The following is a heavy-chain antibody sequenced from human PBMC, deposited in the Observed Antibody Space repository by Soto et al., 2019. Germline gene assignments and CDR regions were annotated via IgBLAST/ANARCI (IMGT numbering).Heavy chain of an antibody. Sequence: QVQLVESGGGVVQPGRSLRLSCAASGFTFSSYAMHWVRQAPGKGLEWVAVISYDGSNKYYADSVKGRFTISRDNSKNTLDRQMNSLRAEDTAVYYCARDGGYCISTSCYGDYYYYYGMDVWGQGTTVTVSS. J-gene: IGHJ6*02. CDR1: GFTFSSYA. V-gene: IGHV3-30-3*01. CDR2: ISYDGSNK. D-gene: IGHD2-2*01. CDR3: ARDGGYCISTSCYGDYYYYYGMDV.